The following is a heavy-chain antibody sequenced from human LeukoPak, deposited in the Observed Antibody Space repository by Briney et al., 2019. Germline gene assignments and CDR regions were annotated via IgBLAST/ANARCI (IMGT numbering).Heavy chain of an antibody. V-gene: IGHV1-2*06. Sequence: ASVKVSCKASGYTFTGYYMHWVRQAPGQGLERMGRINPNSGGTDYAQRFQGRVTMTRDTSISTAYMELSRLRSDDTAVYYCARAPAAVAGRPYYYYYYMDVWGKGTTVTVSS. CDR3: ARAPAAVAGRPYYYYYYMDV. CDR2: INPNSGGT. D-gene: IGHD6-19*01. CDR1: GYTFTGYY. J-gene: IGHJ6*03.